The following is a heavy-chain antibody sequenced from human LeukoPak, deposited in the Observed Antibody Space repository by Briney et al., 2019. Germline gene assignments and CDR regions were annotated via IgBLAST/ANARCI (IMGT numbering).Heavy chain of an antibody. J-gene: IGHJ4*02. CDR3: AKTAADTRRLRSSWYYFDY. V-gene: IGHV3-23*01. CDR1: GFTFSSYA. Sequence: GGSLRLSCAASGFTFSSYAMSWVRQAPGKGLEWVSAISGSGGTTYYVDSVKGRFTISRDNSKNTLYLQMNSLRAEDTAVYYCAKTAADTRRLRSSWYYFDYWGQGTLVTVSS. CDR2: ISGSGGTT. D-gene: IGHD6-13*01.